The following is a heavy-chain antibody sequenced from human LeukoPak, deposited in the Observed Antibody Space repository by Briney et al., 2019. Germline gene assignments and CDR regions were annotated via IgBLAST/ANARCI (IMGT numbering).Heavy chain of an antibody. Sequence: GGSLRLSCAASGFTFSSYAVSWVRQAPGKGLEWVSGISGSGGSTPSADSVKGRFTISRDNSKNTLYLQMNSLRAEDTAVYYCAKELSGYYDSTGPLDYWGQGTLVTVSS. CDR3: AKELSGYYDSTGPLDY. V-gene: IGHV3-23*01. CDR2: ISGSGGST. J-gene: IGHJ4*02. CDR1: GFTFSSYA. D-gene: IGHD3-22*01.